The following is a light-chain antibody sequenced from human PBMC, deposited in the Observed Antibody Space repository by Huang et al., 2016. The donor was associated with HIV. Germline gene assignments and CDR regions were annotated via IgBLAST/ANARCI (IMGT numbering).Light chain of an antibody. V-gene: IGKV3-15*01. CDR2: DGS. CDR3: HQYNKWHS. J-gene: IGKJ2*01. CDR1: QSIRSN. Sequence: EIVLTQSPATLSVSPGERVTLSCRASQSIRSNLAGFQQKPGQAPRLLIYDGSTRATGVPARFSGRASGTAFTLTISSLQSEDLAVYFCHQYNKWHSFGQGTKLDI.